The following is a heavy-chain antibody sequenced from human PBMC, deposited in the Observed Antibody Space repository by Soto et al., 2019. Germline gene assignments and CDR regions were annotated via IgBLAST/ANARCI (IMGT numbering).Heavy chain of an antibody. V-gene: IGHV3-23*01. J-gene: IGHJ4*02. CDR3: AKGVFAYYFDY. Sequence: EVQLLKSGGDLVQPGGSLRLSCTASGFTFTSHAINWVRQAPGKGLAWVSAISGGGGSAYYADSVRGRFTISRDNSHDTVYLQRTYLTADDTDVSYCAKGVFAYYFDYRGQRALVLVSS. CDR2: ISGGGGSA. CDR1: GFTFTSHA.